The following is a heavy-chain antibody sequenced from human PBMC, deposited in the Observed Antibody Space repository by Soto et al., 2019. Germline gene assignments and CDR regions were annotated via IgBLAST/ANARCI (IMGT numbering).Heavy chain of an antibody. V-gene: IGHV3-21*01. J-gene: IGHJ4*02. CDR1: GFTFSSYS. D-gene: IGHD6-13*01. CDR3: AREGIAAALDY. Sequence: GGSLRLSCAASGFTFSSYSMNWVRQAPGKGLEWVSSISSSSSYIYYADSVKGRFTISRDNARNSLYLQVNSLRAEDTAVYYCAREGIAAALDYWGQGTLVTVSS. CDR2: ISSSSSYI.